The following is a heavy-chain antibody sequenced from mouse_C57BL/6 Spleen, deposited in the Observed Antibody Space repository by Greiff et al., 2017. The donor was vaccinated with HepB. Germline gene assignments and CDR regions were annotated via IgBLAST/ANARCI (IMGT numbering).Heavy chain of an antibody. J-gene: IGHJ2*01. Sequence: EVQLQQSGAELVRPGASVKLSCTASGFNIKDYYMHWVKQRPEQGLEWIGRIDPEDGDTEYAPKFQGKATMTADTSSNTAYLQLSSLTSEDTAVYYCTKGVTGTGYFDYWGQGTTLTVSS. CDR2: IDPEDGDT. D-gene: IGHD4-1*01. V-gene: IGHV14-1*01. CDR3: TKGVTGTGYFDY. CDR1: GFNIKDYY.